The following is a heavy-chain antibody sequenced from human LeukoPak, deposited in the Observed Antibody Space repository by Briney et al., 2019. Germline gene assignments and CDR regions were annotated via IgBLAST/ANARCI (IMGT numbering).Heavy chain of an antibody. D-gene: IGHD5-24*01. J-gene: IGHJ6*02. Sequence: ASVKVSCKASGYTFTTYGISWVRQAPGQGPEWMGWIGAYKENTNYAQNPQGRVTMTTDTSTSTVYMELRTLRSDDTAVYYCARDRSRNLESGLYYYYGLDVWGQGTTVTVSS. CDR3: ARDRSRNLESGLYYYYGLDV. CDR1: GYTFTTYG. CDR2: IGAYKENT. V-gene: IGHV1-18*01.